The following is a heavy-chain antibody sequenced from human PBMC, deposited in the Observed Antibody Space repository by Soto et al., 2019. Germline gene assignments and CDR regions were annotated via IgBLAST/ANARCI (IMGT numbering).Heavy chain of an antibody. CDR3: AKDRDFDCSREWSPDY. V-gene: IGHV3-30*18. D-gene: IGHD3-9*01. CDR1: GFTFSSYG. Sequence: QVQLVESGGGVVQPGRSLRLSCAASGFTFSSYGMHWVRQAPGKGLEWVAVISYDGSNKYYADSVKGRFTISRDNSKNTLYLHMNSLAAEDRAVYYCAKDRDFDCSREWSPDYWGQGPLVTVSS. CDR2: ISYDGSNK. J-gene: IGHJ4*02.